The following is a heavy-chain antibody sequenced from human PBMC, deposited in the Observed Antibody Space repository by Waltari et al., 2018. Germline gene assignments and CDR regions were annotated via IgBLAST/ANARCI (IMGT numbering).Heavy chain of an antibody. CDR1: GYSISSGYY. V-gene: IGHV4-38-2*01. CDR2: IYHSGST. CDR3: ARGGGTTVASQCFDY. D-gene: IGHD4-17*01. J-gene: IGHJ4*02. Sequence: QVQLQESGPVLVKPSETLSLTCAVSGYSISSGYYWGWIRQPPGKGVEWIGSIYHSGSTNYNQSRKRRGTRSGDTSKNQFARKLSSGTAADTAVYDCARGGGTTVASQCFDYWGQGTLVTVSS.